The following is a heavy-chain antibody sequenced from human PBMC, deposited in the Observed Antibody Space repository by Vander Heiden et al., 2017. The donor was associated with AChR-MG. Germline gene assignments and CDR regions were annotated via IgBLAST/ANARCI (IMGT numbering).Heavy chain of an antibody. D-gene: IGHD1-1*01. V-gene: IGHV3-30*02. CDR3: AKDRTGTSYSFDY. J-gene: IGHJ4*02. Sequence: QVQLVESGGGVVQPGGHLRHSSSASAFTVSRSGMHWVGQAPGKGLEWVAYIRYDGSYDSYTDSVKGRFSISRDNSKNTLYLQMNSLRGEDTAVYYCAKDRTGTSYSFDYWGQGTLVTVSS. CDR2: IRYDGSYD. CDR1: AFTVSRSG.